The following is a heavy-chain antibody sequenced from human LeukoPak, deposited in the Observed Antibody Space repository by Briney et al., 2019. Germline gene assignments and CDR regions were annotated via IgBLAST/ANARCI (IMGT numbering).Heavy chain of an antibody. CDR3: ARDGTTTRYNWFDS. J-gene: IGHJ5*01. D-gene: IGHD1-7*01. Sequence: GGSLRLSCAASGFTFSSYSMNWVRQAPGKGLEWVSSISSSSSYIYYADSVKGRFTISRDHSKNTLHLQMNSLRAEDAAIYYCARDGTTTRYNWFDSWGQGTLVTVSS. CDR1: GFTFSSYS. CDR2: ISSSSSYI. V-gene: IGHV3-21*04.